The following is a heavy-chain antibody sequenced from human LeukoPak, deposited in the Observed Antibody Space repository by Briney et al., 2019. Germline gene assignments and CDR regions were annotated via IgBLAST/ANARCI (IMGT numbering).Heavy chain of an antibody. CDR2: INHSGST. CDR3: ARLRFLEWLEFDP. Sequence: PSETLSLTCAVYGGSFSGYYWSWIRQPPGKGLEWTGEINHSGSTNYNPSLKSRVTISVDTSKNQFSLKLSSVTAADTAVYYCARLRFLEWLEFDPWGQGTLVTVSS. CDR1: GGSFSGYY. V-gene: IGHV4-34*01. J-gene: IGHJ5*02. D-gene: IGHD3-3*01.